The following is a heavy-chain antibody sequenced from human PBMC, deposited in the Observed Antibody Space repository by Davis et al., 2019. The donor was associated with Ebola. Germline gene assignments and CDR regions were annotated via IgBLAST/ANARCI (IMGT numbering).Heavy chain of an antibody. CDR2: ISYDGSNK. D-gene: IGHD1-26*01. Sequence: GGSLRLSCAASGFTFSSYAMHWVRQAPGKGLEWVAVISYDGSNKYYADSVKGRFTISRDNSKNTLYLQINSLRAEDTAVYYCASVPSNSGSYLSDYFDYWGQGTLVIVSS. CDR1: GFTFSSYA. J-gene: IGHJ4*02. V-gene: IGHV3-30-3*01. CDR3: ASVPSNSGSYLSDYFDY.